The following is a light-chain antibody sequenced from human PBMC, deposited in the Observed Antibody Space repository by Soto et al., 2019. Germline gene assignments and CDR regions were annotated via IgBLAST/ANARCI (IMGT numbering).Light chain of an antibody. CDR1: SSDVGGYNF. Sequence: QSALTQPASVSGSPGQSITISCTGTSSDVGGYNFVSWYQQHPGKAPKLLIYDVTKRPSGVPDRFSASKSDNTASLTISGLQAEDEADYYCCSYGGSSAFNIFGGGTTLTVL. V-gene: IGLV2-11*01. CDR2: DVT. CDR3: CSYGGSSAFNI. J-gene: IGLJ2*01.